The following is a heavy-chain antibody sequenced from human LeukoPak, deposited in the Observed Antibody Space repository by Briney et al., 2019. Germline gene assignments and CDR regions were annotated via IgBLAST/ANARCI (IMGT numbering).Heavy chain of an antibody. V-gene: IGHV4-31*03. CDR1: GGSISSGGYY. J-gene: IGHJ5*02. CDR2: IYFSGST. CDR3: ASEGKKGSGWYH. D-gene: IGHD6-19*01. Sequence: SETLSLTCTVSGGSISSGGYYWSWIRQHPGKGLEWIGYIYFSGSTYYNPSLKSRVTISVDTSKNQCSLKLSSVTPEDTAVYYCASEGKKGSGWYHWGQGTLVTVSS.